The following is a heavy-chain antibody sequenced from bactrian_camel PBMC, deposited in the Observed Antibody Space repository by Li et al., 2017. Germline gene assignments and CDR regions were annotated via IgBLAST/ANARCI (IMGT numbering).Heavy chain of an antibody. CDR3: AATRACTVSTWYRDYEYNY. CDR1: PYTFSSYS. D-gene: IGHD6*01. CDR2: IYAGGGEP. J-gene: IGHJ4*01. Sequence: VQLVESGGASVQAGGSLRLSCAASPYTFSSYSIGWFRQAQGKEREGVAAIYAGGGEPYYAAAVKGRFTISQDNAKNTAYPQMNALKPEDTAMYYCAATRACTVSTWYRDYEYNYWGQGTQVTVS. V-gene: IGHV3S31*01.